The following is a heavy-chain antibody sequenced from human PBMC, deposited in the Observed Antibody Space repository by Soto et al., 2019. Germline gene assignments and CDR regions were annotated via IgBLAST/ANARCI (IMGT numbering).Heavy chain of an antibody. D-gene: IGHD3-22*01. CDR2: INHSGST. J-gene: IGHJ4*02. Sequence: PSETLSLTCAVYGGSFSGYYWSWIRQPPGKGLEWIGEINHSGSTNYNPSLKSRVTISVDTSKNQFSLKLSSVTAADTAVYYCARGAHSFLATYYYDSSGYYRDYWGQGTLVTVS. V-gene: IGHV4-34*01. CDR3: ARGAHSFLATYYYDSSGYYRDY. CDR1: GGSFSGYY.